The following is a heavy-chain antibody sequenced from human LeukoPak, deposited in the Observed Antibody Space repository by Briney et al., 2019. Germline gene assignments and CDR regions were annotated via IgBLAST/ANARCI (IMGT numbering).Heavy chain of an antibody. CDR1: GYTFTDYY. V-gene: IGHV1-2*02. Sequence: ASVNVSCKASGYTFTDYYVHWVRQAPGQGLEWMGWVNPKSGGTNYGQKFQGRVTMTRDTSMRTAYMELSRLGSDDTAVYFCARPYNWSDGGALYYFDYWGQGTLVTVAS. CDR2: VNPKSGGT. CDR3: ARPYNWSDGGALYYFDY. J-gene: IGHJ4*02. D-gene: IGHD1-20*01.